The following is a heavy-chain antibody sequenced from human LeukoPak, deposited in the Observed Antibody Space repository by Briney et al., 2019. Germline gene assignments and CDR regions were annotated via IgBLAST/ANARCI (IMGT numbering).Heavy chain of an antibody. V-gene: IGHV3-53*01. D-gene: IGHD3-10*01. CDR1: GFTVSSNY. CDR2: IYSGGST. Sequence: GGSLRLSCAASGFTVSSNYMSWVRQAPGKGLEWGAVIYSGGSTYYADSVKGRFTISRDNSKNTLYLQMNSLRAEDTAVYYCARLNAGSGSYYIFDYWGQGTLVTVSS. J-gene: IGHJ4*02. CDR3: ARLNAGSGSYYIFDY.